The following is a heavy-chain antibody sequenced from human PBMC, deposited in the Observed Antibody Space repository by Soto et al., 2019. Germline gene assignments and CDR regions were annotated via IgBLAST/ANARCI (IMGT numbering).Heavy chain of an antibody. J-gene: IGHJ6*02. Sequence: QVQLVQSGAEVKKPGASVKVSCKASGYTFTSYAMHWVRQAPGQRLEWMGWINAGNGNTKYSQKFQGRVTITRDTSASTGYMELSSLRSEGTAVYYCARDVRDILTVYYYGMDVWGQGTKVTVSS. V-gene: IGHV1-3*01. CDR3: ARDVRDILTVYYYGMDV. CDR1: GYTFTSYA. D-gene: IGHD3-9*01. CDR2: INAGNGNT.